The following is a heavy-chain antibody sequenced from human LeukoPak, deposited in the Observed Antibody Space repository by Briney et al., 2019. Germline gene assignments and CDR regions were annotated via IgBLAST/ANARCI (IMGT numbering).Heavy chain of an antibody. D-gene: IGHD6-19*01. CDR3: ARDLHSSGWDYYFDY. J-gene: IGHJ4*02. Sequence: GGSLRLSCAASGFTFSSYAMSWVRQAPGKGLEWVSAISGSGGSTYYADSVKGRLTISRDNSKNTLYLQMNSLRAEDTAVYYCARDLHSSGWDYYFDYWGQGTLVTVSS. CDR1: GFTFSSYA. CDR2: ISGSGGST. V-gene: IGHV3-23*01.